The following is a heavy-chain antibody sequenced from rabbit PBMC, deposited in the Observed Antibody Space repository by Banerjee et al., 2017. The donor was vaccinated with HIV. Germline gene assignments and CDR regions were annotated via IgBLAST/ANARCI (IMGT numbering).Heavy chain of an antibody. CDR2: IYAGSSGST. J-gene: IGHJ4*01. D-gene: IGHD4-1*01. Sequence: QQQLEESGGGLVRPGGTLTLTCKASGFDLSSYYYMCWVRQAPGKGLEWIACIYAGSSGSTYYANWAKGRFTISKTSSTTVTLQMTSLTAADTATYFCARDLAGVIGWNFNLWGPGTLVTVS. V-gene: IGHV1S45*01. CDR3: ARDLAGVIGWNFNL. CDR1: GFDLSSYYY.